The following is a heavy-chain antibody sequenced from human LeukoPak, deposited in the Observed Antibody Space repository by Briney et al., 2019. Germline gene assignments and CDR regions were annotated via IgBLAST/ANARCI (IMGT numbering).Heavy chain of an antibody. J-gene: IGHJ4*02. Sequence: GGSLRLSCAASGFTFSSYAMSWVRQAPGKGLEWVSYISSSGSTIYYADSVKGRFTISRDNAKNSLYLQMNSLRAEDTAVYYCARAGAMVTMEALSYWGQGTLVTVSS. CDR3: ARAGAMVTMEALSY. V-gene: IGHV3-48*03. CDR1: GFTFSSYA. CDR2: ISSSGSTI. D-gene: IGHD5-18*01.